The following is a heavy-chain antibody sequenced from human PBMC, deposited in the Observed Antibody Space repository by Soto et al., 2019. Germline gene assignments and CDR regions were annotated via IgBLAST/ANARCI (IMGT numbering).Heavy chain of an antibody. CDR1: GFTFSSYG. J-gene: IGHJ4*02. CDR2: ISYDGSNK. V-gene: IGHV3-30*18. CDR3: AKAGQQLVPIDY. Sequence: PGGSLRLSCAASGFTFSSYGMHWVRQAPGKGLEWVAVISYDGSNKYYADSVKGRFTISRDNSKNTLYLQMNSLRAEDTAVYYCAKAGQQLVPIDYWGQGTLVTVSS. D-gene: IGHD6-13*01.